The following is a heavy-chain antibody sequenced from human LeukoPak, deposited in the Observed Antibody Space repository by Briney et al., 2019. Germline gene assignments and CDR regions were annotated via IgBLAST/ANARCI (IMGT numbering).Heavy chain of an antibody. CDR1: GYTFTGYY. Sequence: ASVXVSCKASGYTFTGYYMHWVRQAPGQGLEWMGRINPNSGGTNYAQKFQGRVTMTRDTSISTAYMELSRLRSDDTAVYYCARDRPAMGATGDAFDIWGQGTMVTVSS. V-gene: IGHV1-2*06. J-gene: IGHJ3*02. CDR3: ARDRPAMGATGDAFDI. D-gene: IGHD1-26*01. CDR2: INPNSGGT.